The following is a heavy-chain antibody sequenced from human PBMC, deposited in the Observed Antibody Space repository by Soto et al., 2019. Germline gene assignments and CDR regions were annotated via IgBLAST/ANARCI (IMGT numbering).Heavy chain of an antibody. J-gene: IGHJ4*02. CDR2: INHVGIT. CDR1: GGSFRGFY. D-gene: IGHD3-22*01. V-gene: IGHV4-34*01. CDR3: AKEIDDFYDYSHNLDS. Sequence: PSETLSLTCAVSGGSFRGFYWTWIRQSPGKGLEWLGDINHVGITNYNPSLKSRVSIPVDTSKSQFSLKLSSVTAEDTALYYCAKEIDDFYDYSHNLDSWGPGTLVTVSS.